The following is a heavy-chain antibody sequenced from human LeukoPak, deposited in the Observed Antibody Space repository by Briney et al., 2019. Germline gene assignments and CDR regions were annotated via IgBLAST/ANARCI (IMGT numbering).Heavy chain of an antibody. D-gene: IGHD1-26*01. Sequence: GGSLRLSCAASGFTFSSYAMSWVRQVPGKGLEWISTISGSGGSTYYADSVKGRFTISRDNSKNTLDLQMNSLRAEDTAVYYCAKRSGSSNRQFDYWGQGTLVTVSS. V-gene: IGHV3-23*01. CDR3: AKRSGSSNRQFDY. CDR2: ISGSGGST. CDR1: GFTFSSYA. J-gene: IGHJ4*02.